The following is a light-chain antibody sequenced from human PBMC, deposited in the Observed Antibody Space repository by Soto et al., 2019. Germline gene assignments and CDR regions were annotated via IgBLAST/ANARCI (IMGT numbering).Light chain of an antibody. CDR3: QTWGTGIVV. V-gene: IGLV4-69*01. CDR1: SGHSNYA. J-gene: IGLJ3*02. Sequence: QAVVTQSPSASASPGASVKLTCTLSSGHSNYAIAWHQQQPEKGPRYLMTLNNDGSHIKGDGIPDRFSGSSSGAERYLTISSLQFEDEADYYCQTWGTGIVVFGGGTKLTVL. CDR2: LNNDGSH.